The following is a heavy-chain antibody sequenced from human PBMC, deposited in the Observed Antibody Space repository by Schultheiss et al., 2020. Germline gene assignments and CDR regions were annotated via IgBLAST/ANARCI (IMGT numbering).Heavy chain of an antibody. CDR3: ARGDGVLLPFDY. V-gene: IGHV4-61*08. D-gene: IGHD5-12*01. CDR1: GGSISSGDYY. J-gene: IGHJ4*02. Sequence: SETLSLTCTVSGGSISSGDYYWSWIRQPPGKGLEWIGRIYTSGSTNYNPSLKSRVTMSVDTSKNQLSLRLSSVTAADTAIYYCARGDGVLLPFDYWGQGTRVTVSS. CDR2: IYTSGST.